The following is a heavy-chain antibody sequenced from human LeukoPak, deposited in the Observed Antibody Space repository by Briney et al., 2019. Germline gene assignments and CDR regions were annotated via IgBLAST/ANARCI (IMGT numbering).Heavy chain of an antibody. D-gene: IGHD6-13*01. V-gene: IGHV4-34*01. CDR2: INHSGGT. CDR1: GGSFSDYY. Sequence: SETLSLTCAVYGGSFSDYYWSWIRQPPGKGLEWIGEINHSGGTNYNPSLKSRVTISVDTSKNQFSLKLGSVTAADTAVYYCARERYSSSWYIDYWGQGTLVTVSS. CDR3: ARERYSSSWYIDY. J-gene: IGHJ4*02.